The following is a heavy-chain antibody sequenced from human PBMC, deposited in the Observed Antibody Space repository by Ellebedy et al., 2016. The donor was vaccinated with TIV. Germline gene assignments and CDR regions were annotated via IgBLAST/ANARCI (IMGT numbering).Heavy chain of an antibody. V-gene: IGHV3-33*08. CDR3: ARDSFPAVATITPLDY. J-gene: IGHJ4*02. D-gene: IGHD5-24*01. CDR1: GFTFSSYG. Sequence: GESLKISCAASGFTFSSYGMHWVRQAPGKGLEWVAVIWYDGSNKYYADSVKGRFTISRDNSKNTLYLQMNSLRAEDTAVYYCARDSFPAVATITPLDYWGQGTLVTVSS. CDR2: IWYDGSNK.